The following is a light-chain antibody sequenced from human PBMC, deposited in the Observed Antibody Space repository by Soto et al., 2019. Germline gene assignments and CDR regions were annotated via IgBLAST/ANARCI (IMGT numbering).Light chain of an antibody. CDR3: QQSGSSPYT. Sequence: EIVLTQSPGTLSLSPGERATLSCRASQSVSSSYLAWYLQKPGQAPRLLIYVASTRATGIPDRFSGSGSGTDFTRTSSRLEPEDFAVYYCQQSGSSPYTFGQGTTLEIK. CDR1: QSVSSSY. J-gene: IGKJ2*01. V-gene: IGKV3-20*01. CDR2: VAS.